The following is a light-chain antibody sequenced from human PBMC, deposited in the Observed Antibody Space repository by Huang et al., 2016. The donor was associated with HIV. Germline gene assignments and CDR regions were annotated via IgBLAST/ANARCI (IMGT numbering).Light chain of an antibody. CDR2: ATS. V-gene: IGKV1-12*01. CDR3: QEANSFPPRVT. J-gene: IGKJ3*01. CDR1: QAIRRY. Sequence: DIQMTQSPSSVSSSVGDRVTITCRSSQAIRRYVAWYQQKPGKAPKLLIFATSTLQSGVPSRFSGSGSGTDFTLTISSLQPEDFATYYCQEANSFPPRVTFGPGTKVHIK.